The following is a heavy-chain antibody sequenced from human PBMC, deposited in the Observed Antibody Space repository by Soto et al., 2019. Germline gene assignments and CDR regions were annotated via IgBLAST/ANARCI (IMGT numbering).Heavy chain of an antibody. V-gene: IGHV4-38-2*01. Sequence: SETLSLTCAVSGYSISSGYYWCWSRQPPGKGLEWIGSIYHSGSTYYNPSLKSRVTISVDTSKNHFSLKLSSVTAADTAVYYCARNGPPTIFGVVITPRYGMDVWGQGTTVTVSS. CDR3: ARNGPPTIFGVVITPRYGMDV. J-gene: IGHJ6*02. D-gene: IGHD3-3*01. CDR1: GYSISSGYY. CDR2: IYHSGST.